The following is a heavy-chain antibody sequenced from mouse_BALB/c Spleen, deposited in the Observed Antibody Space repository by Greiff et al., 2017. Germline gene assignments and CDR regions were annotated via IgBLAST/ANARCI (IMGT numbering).Heavy chain of an antibody. CDR1: GFTFSDYY. CDR3: ARGGYYGSSSDFYAMDY. D-gene: IGHD1-1*01. Sequence: EVTVVESGGGLVKPGGSLKLSCAASGFTFSDYYMYWVRQTPEKRLEWVATISDGGSYTYYPDSVKGRFTISRDNAKNNLYLQMSSLKSEDTAMYYCARGGYYGSSSDFYAMDYWGQGTSVTVSS. CDR2: ISDGGSYT. V-gene: IGHV5-4*02. J-gene: IGHJ4*01.